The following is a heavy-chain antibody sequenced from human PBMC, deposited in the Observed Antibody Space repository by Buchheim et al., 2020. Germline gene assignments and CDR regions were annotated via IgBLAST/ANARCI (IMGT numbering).Heavy chain of an antibody. Sequence: QVQLQESGPGLVKPSQTLSLTCTVSGGSISSGGYYWSWIRQHPGKGLEWIGYIYYGGSTYYNPSLKSQVTISVDTSKNQFSLKLSSVTAADTAVYYCARDKRGWSSGCDVRFDYWGQGTL. CDR2: IYYGGST. CDR3: ARDKRGWSSGCDVRFDY. V-gene: IGHV4-31*01. CDR1: GGSISSGGYY. D-gene: IGHD5-12*01. J-gene: IGHJ4*02.